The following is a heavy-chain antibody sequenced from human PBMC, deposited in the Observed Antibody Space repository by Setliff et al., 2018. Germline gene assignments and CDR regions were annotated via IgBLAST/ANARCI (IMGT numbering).Heavy chain of an antibody. CDR3: ARIITGTADIRDY. CDR1: GGSVSNHY. CDR2: ISYSGSA. D-gene: IGHD2-2*01. Sequence: TSETLSLTCSVSGGSVSNHYWSWIRQPPRKGLEWVGTISYSGSANYNPSLTGRVSISTDPSKNQFSLKLNSVTAADTAVYYCARIITGTADIRDYWGQGTLVTVSS. J-gene: IGHJ4*02. V-gene: IGHV4-59*02.